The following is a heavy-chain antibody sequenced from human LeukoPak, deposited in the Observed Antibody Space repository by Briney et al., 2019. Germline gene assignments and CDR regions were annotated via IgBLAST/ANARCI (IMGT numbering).Heavy chain of an antibody. Sequence: PGRSLRLSCAASGFRFGSHAVHWVRQAPGKGLEWLAQIWYDGSNKYYVDSVKGRFTTSRGNSKNTVYLQMNSLRAEDTAVYFCARDGQQLAPYAMDVWGQGTTVTVSS. D-gene: IGHD6-13*01. J-gene: IGHJ6*02. V-gene: IGHV3-33*01. CDR3: ARDGQQLAPYAMDV. CDR2: IWYDGSNK. CDR1: GFRFGSHA.